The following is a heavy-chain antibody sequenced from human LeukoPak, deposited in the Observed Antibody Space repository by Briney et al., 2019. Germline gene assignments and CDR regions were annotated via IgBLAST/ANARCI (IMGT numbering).Heavy chain of an antibody. CDR1: GYTFTSYA. J-gene: IGHJ4*02. CDR2: INPNSGGT. Sequence: GASVRVSCKASGYTFTSYAMHWVRQAPGQGLEWMGRINPNSGGTNYAQKFQGRVTMTRDTSISTAYMELSRLRSDDTAVYYCAKTSPIVGSPLDYWGQGTLVTVSS. CDR3: AKTSPIVGSPLDY. V-gene: IGHV1-2*06. D-gene: IGHD1-26*01.